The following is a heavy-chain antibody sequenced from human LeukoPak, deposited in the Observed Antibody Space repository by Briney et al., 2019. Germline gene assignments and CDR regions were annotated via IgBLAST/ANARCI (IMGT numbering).Heavy chain of an antibody. CDR2: IFGSGGSP. D-gene: IGHD5-18*01. CDR3: GKTTVGYSSGPKPAWPVDY. V-gene: IGHV3-23*01. J-gene: IGHJ4*02. Sequence: PGGSLRLSCEASGFTFGSHAMYWVRQAPGKGLEWVAGIFGSGGSPHYADPVKGRFTISRDNSRNTVYLQINSLRAEDTAVYYCGKTTVGYSSGPKPAWPVDYWGQGTLVTVSS. CDR1: GFTFGSHA.